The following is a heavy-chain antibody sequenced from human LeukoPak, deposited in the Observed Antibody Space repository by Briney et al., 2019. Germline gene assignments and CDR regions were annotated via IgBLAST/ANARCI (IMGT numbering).Heavy chain of an antibody. CDR3: AKGLIVVVTPIDY. Sequence: PGGSLRLPCAASGFTFSSYAMSWVRRAPGKGLEWVSAISGSGGSTYYADSVKGRFTISRDNSKNTLYLQMNSLRAEDTAVYYCAKGLIVVVTPIDYWGQGTLVTVSS. V-gene: IGHV3-23*01. J-gene: IGHJ4*02. D-gene: IGHD3-22*01. CDR1: GFTFSSYA. CDR2: ISGSGGST.